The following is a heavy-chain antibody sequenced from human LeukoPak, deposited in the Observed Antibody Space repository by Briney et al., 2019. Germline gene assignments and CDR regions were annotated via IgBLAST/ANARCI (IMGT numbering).Heavy chain of an antibody. J-gene: IGHJ4*02. D-gene: IGHD1-26*01. Sequence: GASVTVSCKASGYTFINYGITWMRQAPGQGLEWMGWISAYNGNTNYAQKFQGRVTMTADTSTSTAYMELRSLRSDDAAVYYCARVGGYSGSYFYYFDYWGQGTLVTVSS. CDR2: ISAYNGNT. CDR1: GYTFINYG. V-gene: IGHV1-18*01. CDR3: ARVGGYSGSYFYYFDY.